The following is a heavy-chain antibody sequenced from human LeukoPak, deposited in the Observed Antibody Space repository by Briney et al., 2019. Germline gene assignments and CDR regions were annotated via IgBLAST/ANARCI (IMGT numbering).Heavy chain of an antibody. CDR1: GGSISGSSYY. CDR2: NYYSGST. J-gene: IGHJ4*02. V-gene: IGHV4-39*01. Sequence: PSETLSLTCTVSGGSISGSSYYWGWIRQPPGKGLEWIGSNYYSGSTYYNPSLKSRVTISVDTSKNQFSLKLSSVTAADTAVYYCSGWEAIDYCGQGTLVTVSS. CDR3: SGWEAIDY. D-gene: IGHD6-19*01.